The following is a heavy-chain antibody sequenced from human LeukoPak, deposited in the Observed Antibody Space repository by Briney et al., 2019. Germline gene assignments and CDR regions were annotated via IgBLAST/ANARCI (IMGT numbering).Heavy chain of an antibody. CDR3: ARQGQLVHYYYGMDV. V-gene: IGHV4-34*01. CDR1: GGSFSGYY. J-gene: IGHJ6*02. D-gene: IGHD6-6*01. Sequence: PSETLSLTCAVYGGSFSGYYWSWIRQPPGKGLEWIGEINHSGSTNYNPSLKSRVTISVDTSKNQFSLKLSSVTAADTAVYYCARQGQLVHYYYGMDVWGQGTTVTVSS. CDR2: INHSGST.